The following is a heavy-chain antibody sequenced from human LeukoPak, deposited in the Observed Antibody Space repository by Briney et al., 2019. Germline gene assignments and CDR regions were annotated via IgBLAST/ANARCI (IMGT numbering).Heavy chain of an antibody. D-gene: IGHD1-26*01. J-gene: IGHJ4*02. Sequence: NPSETLSLTCAVYGGSFSGYYWSWIRQPPGKGLEWIGEINHSGSTNYNPSLKSRVTISLDTSKNQFSLKLSSVTAADTAVYYCARGVNSGYFDYCGQGTLVTVSS. CDR1: GGSFSGYY. CDR3: ARGVNSGYFDY. CDR2: INHSGST. V-gene: IGHV4-34*01.